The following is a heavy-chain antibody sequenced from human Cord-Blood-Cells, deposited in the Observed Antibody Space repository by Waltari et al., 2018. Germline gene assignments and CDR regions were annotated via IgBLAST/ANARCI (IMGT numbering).Heavy chain of an antibody. CDR1: GGSISSSSYY. D-gene: IGHD6-6*01. Sequence: QLQLQESGPGLVKPSETLSLTCTVSGGSISSSSYYWGWIRQPPGKGLEWIGSIYYSGSPYYNPSLKSRVTISVDTSKNQFSLKLSSVTAADTAVYYCARHRGQPSARNWFDPWGQGTLVTVSS. V-gene: IGHV4-39*01. CDR2: IYYSGSP. CDR3: ARHRGQPSARNWFDP. J-gene: IGHJ5*02.